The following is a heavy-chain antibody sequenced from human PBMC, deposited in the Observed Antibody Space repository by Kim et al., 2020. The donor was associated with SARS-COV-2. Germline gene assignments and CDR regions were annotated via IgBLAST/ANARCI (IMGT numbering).Heavy chain of an antibody. Sequence: GGSLRLSCAASGLTFDSYAMHWVRQAPGKGLEWVAVISYDGSNKDYADSVKGRFTISRDNSKSTLYLQMNSLRVEDTAVYYCARGYYYASVSLSDYYKGMDVWGQGTTVTVSS. D-gene: IGHD3-10*01. J-gene: IGHJ6*02. V-gene: IGHV3-30*04. CDR3: ARGYYYASVSLSDYYKGMDV. CDR1: GLTFDSYA. CDR2: ISYDGSNK.